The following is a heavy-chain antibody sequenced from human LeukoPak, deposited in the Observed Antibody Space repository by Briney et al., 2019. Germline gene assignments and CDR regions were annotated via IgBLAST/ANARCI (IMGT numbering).Heavy chain of an antibody. CDR1: GFTFDDYG. J-gene: IGHJ4*02. Sequence: GGSLRLSCAASGFTFDDYGMSWVRQAPGKGLEWVSGINWNGGSTGYADSVKGRFTISRDNSKNTLYLQMNSLRAEDTAVYYCAKANPTYYFDYWGQGTLVTVSS. D-gene: IGHD1-14*01. CDR2: INWNGGST. V-gene: IGHV3-20*04. CDR3: AKANPTYYFDY.